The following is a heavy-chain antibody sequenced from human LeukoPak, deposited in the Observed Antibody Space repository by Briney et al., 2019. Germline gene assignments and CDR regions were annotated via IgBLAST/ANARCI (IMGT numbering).Heavy chain of an antibody. D-gene: IGHD1-1*01. Sequence: PGGSLRLFCAVSGFTSNTYWMHWVRQAPGKGLVWVSRINDDGSYTVYADSVKGRFTISRDNAERTLYRPMNSLRADDTAMYYCGREILEPGTTLEHWGQGTLVTVSS. J-gene: IGHJ4*02. V-gene: IGHV3-74*01. CDR3: GREILEPGTTLEH. CDR2: INDDGSYT. CDR1: GFTSNTYW.